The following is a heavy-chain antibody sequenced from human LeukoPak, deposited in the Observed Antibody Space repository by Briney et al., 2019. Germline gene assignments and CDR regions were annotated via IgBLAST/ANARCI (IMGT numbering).Heavy chain of an antibody. CDR3: ARMQRGYSFPYYFDY. CDR2: IYHSGST. J-gene: IGHJ4*02. Sequence: SETLSLTCTVSGYSISSGYYWGWIRQPPGKGLEWIGSIYHSGSTYYNPSLKSRVTISVDTSKNQFSLKLSSVTAADTAVYYCARMQRGYSFPYYFDYWGQGTLVTVSS. V-gene: IGHV4-38-2*02. D-gene: IGHD5-18*01. CDR1: GYSISSGYY.